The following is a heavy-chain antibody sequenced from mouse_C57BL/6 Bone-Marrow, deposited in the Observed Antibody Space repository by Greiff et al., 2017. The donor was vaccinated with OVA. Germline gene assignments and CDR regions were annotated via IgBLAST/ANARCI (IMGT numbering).Heavy chain of an antibody. CDR1: GFTFSDFY. D-gene: IGHD4-1*01. CDR2: SRNKANDYTT. J-gene: IGHJ3*01. Sequence: EVKVVESGGGLVQSGRSLRLSCATSGFTFSDFYMEWVRQAPGKGLEWIAASRNKANDYTTEYSASVKGRFIVSRDPSQSILYLHMNALRAEDTAIYFFAIDFNWALFAYWGQGTLVTVSA. CDR3: AIDFNWALFAY. V-gene: IGHV7-1*01.